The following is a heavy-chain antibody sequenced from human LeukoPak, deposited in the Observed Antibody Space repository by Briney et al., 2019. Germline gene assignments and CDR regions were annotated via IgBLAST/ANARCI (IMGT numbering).Heavy chain of an antibody. J-gene: IGHJ3*02. D-gene: IGHD3-22*01. CDR1: GYSFTSYW. CDR3: ARPNYYDSSGYYPWNAFDI. Sequence: GESLKISCKGSGYSFTSYWIGWVRQMPGKGLEWMGFIYPGDSETRYSPSFQGQVTISADKSISTAYLQWSSLKASDTAMYYCARPNYYDSSGYYPWNAFDIWGQGTMVTVSS. CDR2: IYPGDSET. V-gene: IGHV5-51*01.